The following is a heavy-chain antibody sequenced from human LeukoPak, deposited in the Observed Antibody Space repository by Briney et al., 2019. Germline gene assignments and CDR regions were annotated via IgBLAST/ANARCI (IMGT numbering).Heavy chain of an antibody. Sequence: PSETLSLTCAVYGGSFSGYYWSWIRQPPGKGLEWIGEINHSGSTNYNPSLKSRVTISVDSSKNQFSLKLSSVTAADTAVYYCARIHPRYRLKLLGYCSSTSCYGSPYYYYYMDVWGKGTTVTISS. CDR3: ARIHPRYRLKLLGYCSSTSCYGSPYYYYYMDV. CDR1: GGSFSGYY. V-gene: IGHV4-34*01. D-gene: IGHD2-2*01. CDR2: INHSGST. J-gene: IGHJ6*03.